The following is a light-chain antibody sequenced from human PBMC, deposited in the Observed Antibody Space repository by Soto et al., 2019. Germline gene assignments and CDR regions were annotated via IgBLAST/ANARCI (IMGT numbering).Light chain of an antibody. CDR2: EVS. CDR3: NSYTSKSTGV. CDR1: SSDVGGYNY. V-gene: IGLV2-14*01. Sequence: QSVLTQPASVSGSPGQSITISCTGTSSDVGGYNYVSWYQQHPGKAPKLIIYEVSNRPSGVSNRFSGSKSGNTASLTISGXXAXDXXDYYCNSYTSKSTGVFGTGTKLTV. J-gene: IGLJ1*01.